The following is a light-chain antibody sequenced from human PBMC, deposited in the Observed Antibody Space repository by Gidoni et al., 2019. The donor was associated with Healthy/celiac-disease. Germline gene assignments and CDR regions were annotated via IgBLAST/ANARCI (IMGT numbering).Light chain of an antibody. J-gene: IGKJ2*01. CDR1: QSISSY. V-gene: IGKV1-39*01. Sequence: DIQMTQSPSSLSASVGDRVTITCRASQSISSYLNWYQQKPGKAPKLLIYAASRLQSGVPSRFRGSGSVTDFTLTISSLQPEDFATYYCQQSYSTPSTFGQGTKLEIK. CDR3: QQSYSTPST. CDR2: AAS.